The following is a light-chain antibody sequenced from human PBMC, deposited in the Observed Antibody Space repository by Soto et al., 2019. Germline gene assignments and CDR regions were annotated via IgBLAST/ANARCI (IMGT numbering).Light chain of an antibody. Sequence: DIQMTQSPSTLSASVGGRVTITCRASHSISDWLAWFQQKPGKAPKLLIYKASTLEIGVPSRFGGSASGTEFTLTISSLQPDDFATYYCQQHSDYPLTFGGGTKVDIK. J-gene: IGKJ4*01. CDR1: HSISDW. CDR3: QQHSDYPLT. V-gene: IGKV1-5*03. CDR2: KAS.